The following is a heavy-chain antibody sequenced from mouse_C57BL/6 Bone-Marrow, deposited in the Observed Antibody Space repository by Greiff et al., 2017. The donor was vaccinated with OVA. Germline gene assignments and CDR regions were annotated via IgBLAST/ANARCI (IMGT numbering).Heavy chain of an antibody. V-gene: IGHV3-1*01. Sequence: DVKLVESGPGMVKPSQSLSLSCTVSGYSITSCYVWHWIRHFPGNKLEWMGYISYSGSTNYNPSLKSRISITHDTSKNHFFLKLNSVTTEDTATYYCARGPYYYAMDYWGQGTSVTVSS. CDR3: ARGPYYYAMDY. CDR1: GYSITSCYV. J-gene: IGHJ4*01. CDR2: ISYSGST.